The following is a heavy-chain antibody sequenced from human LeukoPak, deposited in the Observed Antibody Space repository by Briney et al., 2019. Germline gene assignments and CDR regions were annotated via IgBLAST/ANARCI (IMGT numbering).Heavy chain of an antibody. CDR1: GFTFSTYA. J-gene: IGHJ4*02. CDR2: ISSNGGST. Sequence: PGGSLRLSCAAYGFTFSTYAMHWVRQAPGKGLEYVSAISSNGGSTYYANSVKGRFSISRDNSKNTLYLQMGSLRAEDVAVYYCATAAGYSSSSGEYWGQGTLVTFSS. CDR3: ATAAGYSSSSGEY. D-gene: IGHD6-6*01. V-gene: IGHV3-64*01.